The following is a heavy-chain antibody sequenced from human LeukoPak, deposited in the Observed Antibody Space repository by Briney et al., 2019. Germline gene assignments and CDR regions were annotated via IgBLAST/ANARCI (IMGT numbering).Heavy chain of an antibody. CDR3: ARRAGAYSHPYDY. Sequence: GGSLRLSCAASGFTVSSNSMSWVRQAPGKGLEWASFIFSSTHYSDSVKGRFTISRDNSKNTLYLQMNSLRAEDTAVYYCARRAGAYSHPYDYWGQGTLVTVSS. CDR1: GFTVSSNS. J-gene: IGHJ4*02. V-gene: IGHV3-53*01. D-gene: IGHD4/OR15-4a*01. CDR2: IFSST.